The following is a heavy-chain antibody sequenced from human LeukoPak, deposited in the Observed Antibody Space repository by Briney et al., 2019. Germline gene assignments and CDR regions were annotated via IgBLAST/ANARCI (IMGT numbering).Heavy chain of an antibody. CDR3: ARRDTAMASLGFDY. J-gene: IGHJ4*02. CDR2: ISAYNGNT. V-gene: IGHV1-18*01. D-gene: IGHD5-18*01. CDR1: GYTFTSYG. Sequence: ASVKVSCKASGYTFTSYGISWVRQAPGQGLEWMGWISAYNGNTNYAQKLQGRVTMTTDTSTSTAYMELSRLRSDDTAVYYCARRDTAMASLGFDYWGQGTLVTVSS.